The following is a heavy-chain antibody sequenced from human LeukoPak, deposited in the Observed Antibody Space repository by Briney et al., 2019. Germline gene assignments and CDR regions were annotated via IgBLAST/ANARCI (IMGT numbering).Heavy chain of an antibody. Sequence: PGGSLRLSCAASGFTFSSFSMNWVRQAPGKGLEWVSYISSSGSTIYYADSVKGRFTISRDNAKNSLYLQMNSLRAEDTAIYYCARAQWRTYSYYYMDVWGKGTTVTVSS. CDR1: GFTFSSFS. CDR2: ISSSGSTI. CDR3: ARAQWRTYSYYYMDV. D-gene: IGHD6-19*01. J-gene: IGHJ6*03. V-gene: IGHV3-48*01.